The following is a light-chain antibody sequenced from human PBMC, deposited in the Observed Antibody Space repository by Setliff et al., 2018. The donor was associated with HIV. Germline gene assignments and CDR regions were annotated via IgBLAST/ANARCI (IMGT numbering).Light chain of an antibody. CDR2: DVT. J-gene: IGLJ1*01. V-gene: IGLV2-14*03. CDR1: SSDVGGYNY. CDR3: SSYTGRSTFV. Sequence: QSVLTQPASVSGSPGQSITISCTGTSSDVGGYNYVSWYQQHPGKVPKLMIYDVTKRPSGSSNRFSGSKSGNTASLTISGLQAEDEADYHCSSYTGRSTFVFGTGTKVTVL.